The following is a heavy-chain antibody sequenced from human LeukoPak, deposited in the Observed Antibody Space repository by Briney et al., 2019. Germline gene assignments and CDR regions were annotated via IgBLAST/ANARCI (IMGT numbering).Heavy chain of an antibody. J-gene: IGHJ4*02. CDR2: ISWDGGST. Sequence: PGGSLRLSCAASGFTFSNAWMSWVRQAPGKGLEWVSLISWDGGSTYYADSVKGRFTISRDNSKNSLYLQMNSLRTEDTALYYCAKDTHKSLGGYSSSWYWGQGTLVTVSS. CDR1: GFTFSNAW. V-gene: IGHV3-43*01. D-gene: IGHD6-13*01. CDR3: AKDTHKSLGGYSSSWY.